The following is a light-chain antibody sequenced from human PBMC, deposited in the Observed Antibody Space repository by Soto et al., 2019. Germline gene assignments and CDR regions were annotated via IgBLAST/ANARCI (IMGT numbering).Light chain of an antibody. V-gene: IGKV1-5*01. J-gene: IGKJ1*01. Sequence: IQMTQSPSTLSASVGDRVTITCRASQSISSWLAWYQQKPGKAPKLLIYDASSLESGVPSRFSGSRSGTEFTLTISSLQPEDFATYYCQQLNSYSEAFGQGTKVDIK. CDR2: DAS. CDR1: QSISSW. CDR3: QQLNSYSEA.